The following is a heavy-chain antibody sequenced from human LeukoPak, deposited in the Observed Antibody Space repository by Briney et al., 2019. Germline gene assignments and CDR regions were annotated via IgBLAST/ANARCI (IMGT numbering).Heavy chain of an antibody. Sequence: GASVKVSCKASGYTFTGSYIHWVRQAPGQGLEWMGRLSTNNGATNYAQKFQGRVTMTRDTSITTAYMELTRLTSDDTAVNYCARGGQPPGWGQGTLVTVSS. CDR1: GYTFTGSY. V-gene: IGHV1-2*06. D-gene: IGHD5-12*01. CDR2: LSTNNGAT. CDR3: ARGGQPPG. J-gene: IGHJ4*02.